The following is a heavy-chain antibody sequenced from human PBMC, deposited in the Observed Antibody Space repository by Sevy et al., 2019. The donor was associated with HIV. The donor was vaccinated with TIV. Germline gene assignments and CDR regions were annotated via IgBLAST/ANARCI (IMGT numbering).Heavy chain of an antibody. CDR1: GYTFSTYY. J-gene: IGHJ6*02. Sequence: ASVKVSCKTSGYTFSTYYIYWVRQAPGQGLEWIGIFDPTGGSISYAQTFQGRLTMTGDTSTSTAYMELSSLTSEDTAVYYCARDRDVSGNYLEYFYYAMDVWGQGTTVTVSS. D-gene: IGHD1-26*01. CDR3: ARDRDVSGNYLEYFYYAMDV. CDR2: FDPTGGSI. V-gene: IGHV1-46*01.